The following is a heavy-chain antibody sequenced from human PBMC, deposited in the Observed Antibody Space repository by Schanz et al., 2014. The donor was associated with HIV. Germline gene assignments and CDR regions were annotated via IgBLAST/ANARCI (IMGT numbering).Heavy chain of an antibody. D-gene: IGHD3-22*01. CDR2: IIRIFGSA. Sequence: QVQLVQSGAEVQKPGSSVKVSCKASGGTLSNYGISWVRQAPGQGLEGMGGIIRIFGSANYAPKFQDKVTITADESTSTAYMELSSLTSDDTAVYFCAGSFEYSSGWYVLWGQGTLVTVSS. CDR1: GGTLSNYG. CDR3: AGSFEYSSGWYVL. V-gene: IGHV1-69*01. J-gene: IGHJ5*02.